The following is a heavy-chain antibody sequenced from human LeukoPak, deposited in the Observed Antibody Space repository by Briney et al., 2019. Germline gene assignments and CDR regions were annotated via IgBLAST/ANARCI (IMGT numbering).Heavy chain of an antibody. CDR3: ARGDPHADL. V-gene: IGHV3-48*03. J-gene: IGHJ5*02. CDR1: GFDLSTYE. CDR2: ITISGHTK. Sequence: GGSLRLSCAASGFDLSTYEMNWVRQAPGKGLEWIADITISGHTKNYADSVKGRFTISRDNARTSLYLQMNSLRVEDTGVYYCARGDPHADLWGQGTLVIVSS.